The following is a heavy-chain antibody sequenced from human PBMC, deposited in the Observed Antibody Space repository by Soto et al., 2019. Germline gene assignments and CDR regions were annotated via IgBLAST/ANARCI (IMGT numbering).Heavy chain of an antibody. V-gene: IGHV3-23*01. CDR2: ISGSGGST. Sequence: EVQLLESGGGLVQPGGSLRLSCAASGFTFSSYAMSWVRQAPGKGLEWVSAISGSGGSTYYADSVKGRFTISRDNSKDTLYLQMNSLRAEDTAVYYCAKDGPSSSWYYGWFDPWGQGTLVTVSS. CDR1: GFTFSSYA. D-gene: IGHD6-13*01. CDR3: AKDGPSSSWYYGWFDP. J-gene: IGHJ5*02.